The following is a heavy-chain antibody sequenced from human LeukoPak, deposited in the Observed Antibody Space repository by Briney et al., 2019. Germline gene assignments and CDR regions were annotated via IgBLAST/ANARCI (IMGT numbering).Heavy chain of an antibody. CDR2: VNHSGST. Sequence: PSETLSLTCAVYGGSFSGYYWSWIRQPPGKGLEWIGEVNHSGSTNYNPSLKSRVTISVDTSKNQFSLKLSSVTAADTAVYYCARGRFYSGYVDSWGQGTLVTVYS. D-gene: IGHD1-26*01. V-gene: IGHV4-34*01. CDR1: GGSFSGYY. J-gene: IGHJ4*02. CDR3: ARGRFYSGYVDS.